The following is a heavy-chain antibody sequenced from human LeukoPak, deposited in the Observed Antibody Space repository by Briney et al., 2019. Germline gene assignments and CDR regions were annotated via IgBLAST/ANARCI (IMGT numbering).Heavy chain of an antibody. CDR1: GCSISSSSYY. J-gene: IGHJ4*02. CDR3: ASRSGSSQGLGFDY. D-gene: IGHD1-26*01. Sequence: SETLSLTCTVSGCSISSSSYYWGWIRQPPGKGLEWIGSIYYSGSTYYNPSLKSRVTISVDTSKKQFSLKLSSVTAADTAVYYRASRSGSSQGLGFDYWGQGTLVTVSS. CDR2: IYYSGST. V-gene: IGHV4-39*01.